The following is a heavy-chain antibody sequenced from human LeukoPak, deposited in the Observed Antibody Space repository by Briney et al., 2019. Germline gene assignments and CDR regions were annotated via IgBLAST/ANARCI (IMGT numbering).Heavy chain of an antibody. CDR2: IKEDGSKT. D-gene: IGHD3-22*01. J-gene: IGHJ4*02. CDR3: APQTMILVL. V-gene: IGHV3-7*01. CDR1: RFTSNTHW. Sequence: GGSLRLSCAASRFTSNTHWVSRVRQAPGKGLEWVANIKEDGSKTDYVDSVKGRFTISRDNAKNSVFLQMNSLRAEDTAVYYCAPQTMILVLGGQGTLVTVSS.